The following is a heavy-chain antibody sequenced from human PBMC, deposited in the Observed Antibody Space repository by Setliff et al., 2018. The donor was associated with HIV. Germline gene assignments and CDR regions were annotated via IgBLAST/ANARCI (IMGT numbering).Heavy chain of an antibody. V-gene: IGHV4-38-2*02. Sequence: PSETLSLTCAVSGYSLSSDYYWGWIRQPPGKGLEWIGYIYYSGITTYNPSLKSRVTISIDTSKNQFSLRLHSVTAADTAVYYCTTEDPWLRFGHWGQGTLVTVSS. D-gene: IGHD5-12*01. CDR2: IYYSGIT. J-gene: IGHJ5*02. CDR1: GYSLSSDYY. CDR3: TTEDPWLRFGH.